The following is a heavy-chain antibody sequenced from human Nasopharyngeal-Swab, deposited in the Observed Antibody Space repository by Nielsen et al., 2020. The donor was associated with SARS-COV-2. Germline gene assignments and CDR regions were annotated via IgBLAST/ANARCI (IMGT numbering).Heavy chain of an antibody. Sequence: GESLKISCAASGFSFSDYYMSWIRQAPGKGLECVSYITSGGSIIYTADSVKGRFTISRDNAKNSLYLLMNSLRAEDTAVYYCARAAAGTGPSFYYYYGMDVWGQGTTVTVSS. J-gene: IGHJ6*02. D-gene: IGHD6-13*01. CDR3: ARAAAGTGPSFYYYYGMDV. V-gene: IGHV3-11*01. CDR2: ITSGGSII. CDR1: GFSFSDYY.